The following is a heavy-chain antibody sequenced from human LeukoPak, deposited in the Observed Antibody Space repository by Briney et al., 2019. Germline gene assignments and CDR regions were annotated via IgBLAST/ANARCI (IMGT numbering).Heavy chain of an antibody. CDR3: ARDIPWELLAGGGGFDY. CDR1: GGSISSGSYY. D-gene: IGHD1-26*01. J-gene: IGHJ4*02. CDR2: IYYSGST. V-gene: IGHV4-39*07. Sequence: SETLSLTCTVSGGSISSGSYYWSWIRQPPGKGLEWIGSIYYSGSTYYNPSLKSRVTISVDTSKNQFSLKLSSVTAADTAVYYCARDIPWELLAGGGGFDYWGQGTLVTVSS.